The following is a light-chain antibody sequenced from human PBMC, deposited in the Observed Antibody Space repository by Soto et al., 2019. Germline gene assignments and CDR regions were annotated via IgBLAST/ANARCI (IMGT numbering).Light chain of an antibody. CDR1: QRVSSAY. J-gene: IGKJ2*01. CDR2: GAS. V-gene: IGKV3-20*01. Sequence: EIVLTQSPGTLSLSPGERATLSCRASQRVSSAYLAWYQQIPGQAPRLLIYGASSMATGIPDRLSGSGSGTDFTLTISGLEPEDFAVYYCQQSGSSFYTFGQGTKLEIK. CDR3: QQSGSSFYT.